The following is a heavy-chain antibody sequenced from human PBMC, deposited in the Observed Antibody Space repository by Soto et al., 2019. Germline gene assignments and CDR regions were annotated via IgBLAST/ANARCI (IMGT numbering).Heavy chain of an antibody. Sequence: ASVKVSCKACGYTFTSYGISWVRQAPGQRLEWMGWINVGNGNTKYSQNFQGRVTINQDTSASTAYMELSSLTSEDTAVYYCAREKWGSGSRWLDPWGQGTLVTVSS. J-gene: IGHJ5*02. CDR1: GYTFTSYG. V-gene: IGHV1-3*01. CDR3: AREKWGSGSRWLDP. D-gene: IGHD6-19*01. CDR2: INVGNGNT.